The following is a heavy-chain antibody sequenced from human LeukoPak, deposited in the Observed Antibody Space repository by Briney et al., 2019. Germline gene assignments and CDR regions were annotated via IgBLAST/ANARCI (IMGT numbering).Heavy chain of an antibody. V-gene: IGHV3-48*01. CDR3: ARDFTIFGVVINWFDP. CDR2: ISSSSSTI. J-gene: IGHJ5*02. D-gene: IGHD3-3*01. Sequence: GGSLRLSCAASGFTFSSYSMNWVRQAPGKGLEWVSYISSSSSTIYYADSVKGRLTISRDNAKNSLYLQMNSLRAEDTAVYYCARDFTIFGVVINWFDPWGQGTLVTVSS. CDR1: GFTFSSYS.